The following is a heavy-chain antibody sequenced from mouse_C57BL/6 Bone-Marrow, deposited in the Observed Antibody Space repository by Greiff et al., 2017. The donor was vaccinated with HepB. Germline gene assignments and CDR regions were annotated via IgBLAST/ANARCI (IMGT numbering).Heavy chain of an antibody. Sequence: QVQLKEPGAELVKPGASVKMSCKASGYTFTSYWITWVKQRPGQGLEWIGDIYPGSGSTKYNEKFKSKATLTVDTSSSTSYMQLSSLTSEDSAVYYCARRWLPLDYWGQGTTLTVSS. CDR3: ARRWLPLDY. CDR2: IYPGSGST. J-gene: IGHJ2*01. V-gene: IGHV1-55*01. CDR1: GYTFTSYW. D-gene: IGHD2-3*01.